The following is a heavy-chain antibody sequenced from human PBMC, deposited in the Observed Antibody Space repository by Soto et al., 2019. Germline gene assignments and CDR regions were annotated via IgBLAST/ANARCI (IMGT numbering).Heavy chain of an antibody. J-gene: IGHJ6*02. CDR2: ISGNGADI. Sequence: GGSLRLSCAASGFTFSDYYMSWIRQAPWKWLEGVSGISGNGADINYADSVKSRFTISRDNAKNTLYLQMNSLRAEDTAVYYCAKRGDIVEVSRTFVGYGMDVWGQGTTVTGSS. CDR3: AKRGDIVEVSRTFVGYGMDV. V-gene: IGHV3-11*03. D-gene: IGHD2-2*01. CDR1: GFTFSDYY.